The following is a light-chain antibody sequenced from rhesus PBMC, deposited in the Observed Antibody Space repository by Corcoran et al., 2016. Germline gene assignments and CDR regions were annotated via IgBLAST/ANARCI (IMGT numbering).Light chain of an antibody. J-gene: IGKJ4*01. V-gene: IGKV1-66*01. CDR3: QRYNNYPLT. CDR2: SAS. CDR1: RNINNF. Sequence: DIQMTQSPSSLSASVGDRVTITCRASRNINNFFSWYQQKPGKAPRPLIFSASSLETGVPSRFSGNGSGTDYTLTISSLQPEDIATYYCQRYNNYPLTFGGGTKVEIK.